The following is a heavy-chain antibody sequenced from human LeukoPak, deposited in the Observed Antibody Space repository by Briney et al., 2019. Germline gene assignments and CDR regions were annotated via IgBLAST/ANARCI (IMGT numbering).Heavy chain of an antibody. CDR1: GYSISSGYY. Sequence: SETLSLTCTVSGYSISSGYYWGWIRQPPGKGLEWIGEINHSGSTNYNPSLKSRVTISVDTSKNQFSLKLSSVTAADTAVYYWARDPGDGGYDPGPNIDVWGKGTTVTVSS. D-gene: IGHD5-12*01. CDR2: INHSGST. J-gene: IGHJ6*03. CDR3: ARDPGDGGYDPGPNIDV. V-gene: IGHV4-38-2*02.